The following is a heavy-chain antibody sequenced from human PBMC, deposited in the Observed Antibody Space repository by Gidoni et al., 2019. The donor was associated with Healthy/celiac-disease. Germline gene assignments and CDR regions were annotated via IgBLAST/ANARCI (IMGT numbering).Heavy chain of an antibody. Sequence: EVQLLESGGGLVQPGGSLRLSCAASGFTFSSYAMSWVRQAPGKGLGLVSAISGSGGSTYYADSVKGRFTISRDNSKNTLYLQMNSLRAEDTAVYYCAKSVTRNYYYYGMDVWGQGTTVTVSS. D-gene: IGHD4-4*01. CDR3: AKSVTRNYYYYGMDV. CDR1: GFTFSSYA. J-gene: IGHJ6*02. CDR2: ISGSGGST. V-gene: IGHV3-23*01.